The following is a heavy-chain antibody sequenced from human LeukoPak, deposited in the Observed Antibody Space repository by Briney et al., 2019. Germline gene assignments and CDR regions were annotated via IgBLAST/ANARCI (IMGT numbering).Heavy chain of an antibody. CDR1: GFTFSSYA. Sequence: GRSLRLSCAASGFTFSSYAMHWVRQVPGKGLEWVAVISYDGSNKYYADSVKGRFTISRDNSKNTLYLQMNSLRAEDTAVYYCARRLTQYDCFDPWGQGILVTVSS. CDR3: ARRLTQYDCFDP. CDR2: ISYDGSNK. J-gene: IGHJ5*02. D-gene: IGHD2-2*01. V-gene: IGHV3-30*04.